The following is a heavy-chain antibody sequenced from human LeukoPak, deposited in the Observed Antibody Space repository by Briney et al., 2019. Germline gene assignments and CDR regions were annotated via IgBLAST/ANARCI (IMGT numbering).Heavy chain of an antibody. D-gene: IGHD3-3*01. V-gene: IGHV1-2*02. CDR1: GYTFTGYF. CDR3: ARRVTDLGVVIDAFDI. J-gene: IGHJ3*02. Sequence: GASVKVSCKASGYTFTGYFMHWVRQAPGQGLEWMGWINPNSGGTNYAQKFQGRVTMTRDTSISTAYMELSRLRSDDTAVYYCARRVTDLGVVIDAFDIWGQGTMVTVSS. CDR2: INPNSGGT.